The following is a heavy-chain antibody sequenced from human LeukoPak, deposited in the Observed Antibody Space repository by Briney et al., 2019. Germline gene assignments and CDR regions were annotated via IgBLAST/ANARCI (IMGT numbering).Heavy chain of an antibody. Sequence: SETLSLTCAVYGGSFSGYYWSWIRQPPGKGLEWIGEINHSGSTNYNPSLKSRVTISVDTSKNQFSLKLGSVTAADTAVYYRARSPSGWQSHFDYWGQGTLVTVSS. CDR2: INHSGST. CDR3: ARSPSGWQSHFDY. D-gene: IGHD6-19*01. CDR1: GGSFSGYY. V-gene: IGHV4-34*01. J-gene: IGHJ4*02.